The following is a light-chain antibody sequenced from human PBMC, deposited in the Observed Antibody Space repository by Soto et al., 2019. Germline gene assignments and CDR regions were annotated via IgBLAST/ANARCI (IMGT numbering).Light chain of an antibody. CDR2: GAS. CDR3: QQFGSSPGFT. CDR1: QSINNRY. Sequence: EIVLTQSPGTLSSSAGERATLSCRASQSINNRYLAWYQQKPGQAPRLLIYGASSRATGIPDRFSGSGSGTDFTLTISRLEPEDFAVYYCQQFGSSPGFTFGPGTKVDMK. J-gene: IGKJ3*01. V-gene: IGKV3-20*01.